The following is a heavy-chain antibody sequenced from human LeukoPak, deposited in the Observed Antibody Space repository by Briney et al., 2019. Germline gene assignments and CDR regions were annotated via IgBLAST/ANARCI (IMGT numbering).Heavy chain of an antibody. CDR1: GDSMSNFC. CDR2: IYTSGRT. Sequence: SETLSLTCTVSGDSMSNFCWLWIRHSAGKGLEWIGRIYTSGRTNYNPSLESRVTMSIDTTNNQFSLKLNYVTAADTAIYYCAREYDRGSNDHWGQGTLVTVSS. CDR3: AREYDRGSNDH. V-gene: IGHV4-4*07. D-gene: IGHD1-14*01. J-gene: IGHJ4*02.